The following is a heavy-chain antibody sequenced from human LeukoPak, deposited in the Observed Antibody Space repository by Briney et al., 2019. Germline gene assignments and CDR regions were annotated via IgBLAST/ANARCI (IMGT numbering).Heavy chain of an antibody. CDR3: ARGLAVAGTKFDY. D-gene: IGHD6-19*01. V-gene: IGHV4-34*01. Sequence: SETLSLTCAVYGGSFSGYYWSWIRQPPGKGLDWIGEINHSGSTNYNPSLKSRVTISVDTSKNQFSLKLSSVTAADTAVYYCARGLAVAGTKFDYWGQGTLVTVSS. CDR2: INHSGST. CDR1: GGSFSGYY. J-gene: IGHJ4*02.